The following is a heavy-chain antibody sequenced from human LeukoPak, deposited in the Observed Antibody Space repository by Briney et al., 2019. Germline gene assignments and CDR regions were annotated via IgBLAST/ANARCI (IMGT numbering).Heavy chain of an antibody. CDR3: ARDHGVSYYDSSGPPDY. J-gene: IGHJ4*02. V-gene: IGHV4-59*11. D-gene: IGHD3-22*01. Sequence: SETLALTCTVSGVPTNSHYWSWIRQPPGKGLEWVGYIYYSGSTNYNPSLKSRVTISVDTSKNQFSLKLSSVTAADTAVYYCARDHGVSYYDSSGPPDYWGQGTLVTVSS. CDR1: GVPTNSHY. CDR2: IYYSGST.